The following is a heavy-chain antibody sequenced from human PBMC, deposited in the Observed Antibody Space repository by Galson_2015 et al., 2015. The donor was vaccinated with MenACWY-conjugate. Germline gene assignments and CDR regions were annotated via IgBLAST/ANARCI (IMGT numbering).Heavy chain of an antibody. Sequence: SLRLSCAASGFTFSKCAMSWVRQAPGKGLEWVSGISASGGDIDYADSVKGRFTISRDNSKNTVYLQMNSLRAEDTAVYHCAKGANYYVSSGKRYDAFDIWVQGTMVTVSS. D-gene: IGHD3-22*01. CDR3: AKGANYYVSSGKRYDAFDI. CDR2: ISASGGDI. V-gene: IGHV3-23*01. J-gene: IGHJ3*02. CDR1: GFTFSKCA.